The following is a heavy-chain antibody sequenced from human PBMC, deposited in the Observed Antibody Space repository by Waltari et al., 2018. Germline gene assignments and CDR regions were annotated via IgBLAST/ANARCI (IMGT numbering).Heavy chain of an antibody. D-gene: IGHD2-2*01. CDR3: ARGRDPIVVVPAARDYYYGMDV. CDR1: GGTFSSYA. CDR2: IIPIVGTA. J-gene: IGHJ6*02. Sequence: QVQLVQSGAEVKKPGSSVKVSCKASGGTFSSYAISWVRQAPGQGLEWMGGIIPIVGTANYAQKFQGRVTITADESTSTAYMELSSLRSEDTAVYYCARGRDPIVVVPAARDYYYGMDVWGQGTTVTVSS. V-gene: IGHV1-69*01.